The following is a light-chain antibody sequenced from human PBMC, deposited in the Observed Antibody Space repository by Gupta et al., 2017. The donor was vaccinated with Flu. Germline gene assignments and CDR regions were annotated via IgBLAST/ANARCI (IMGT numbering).Light chain of an antibody. Sequence: EIVLPPSPGTVSLSPGDSATLSCRASQSISDRHLAWYQQKPGQTPRLLIYGAFSRVADIPARFSGSGSERDFTLTINRREPEDFAVYFCQHDGTSQYTFGQGTKLEIK. V-gene: IGKV3-20*01. J-gene: IGKJ2*01. CDR1: QSISDRH. CDR3: QHDGTSQYT. CDR2: GAF.